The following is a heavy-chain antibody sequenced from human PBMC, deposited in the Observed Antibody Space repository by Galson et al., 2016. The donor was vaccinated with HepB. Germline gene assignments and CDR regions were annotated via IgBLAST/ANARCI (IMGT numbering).Heavy chain of an antibody. D-gene: IGHD2/OR15-2a*01. J-gene: IGHJ4*02. Sequence: SLRLSCAASGFTFNTYWMTWVRQAPGKGLEWVANIRQDGTEKYYVDSVKGRFTIFRDNAKISLFLQMNRLRADDTAVYYCARQLNSITHFELWGQGTLVTVSS. V-gene: IGHV3-7*01. CDR2: IRQDGTEK. CDR1: GFTFNTYW. CDR3: ARQLNSITHFEL.